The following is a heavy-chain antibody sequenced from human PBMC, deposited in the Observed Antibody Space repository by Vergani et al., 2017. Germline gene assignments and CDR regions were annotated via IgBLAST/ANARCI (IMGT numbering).Heavy chain of an antibody. V-gene: IGHV3-21*01. CDR2: ISSSSSYI. D-gene: IGHD3-3*01. J-gene: IGHJ4*02. Sequence: DVQLVESGGGLVKPGGSLRLSCAASGFTFSSYSMNWVRQAPGKGLEWVSSISSSSSYIYYADSVKGRFTISRDNAKNELYLQMNSLRAEDTAVYYCARVSLGGDFWSGYYRAADYWGQGTLVTVSS. CDR3: ARVSLGGDFWSGYYRAADY. CDR1: GFTFSSYS.